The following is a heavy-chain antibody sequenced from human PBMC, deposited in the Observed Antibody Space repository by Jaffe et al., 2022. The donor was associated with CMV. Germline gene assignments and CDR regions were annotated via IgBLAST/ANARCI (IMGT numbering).Heavy chain of an antibody. D-gene: IGHD2-15*01. J-gene: IGHJ4*02. CDR1: GFTFSSYW. V-gene: IGHV3-74*01. CDR3: ARVRYCSGGSCSDY. Sequence: EVQLVESGGGLVQPGGSLRLSCAASGFTFSSYWMHWVRQAPGKGLVWVSRINNDGSNTNYADSVKGRFTTSRDNAKNTLYLQMNSLRAEDTAMYYCARVRYCSGGSCSDYWGQGTLVTVSS. CDR2: INNDGSNT.